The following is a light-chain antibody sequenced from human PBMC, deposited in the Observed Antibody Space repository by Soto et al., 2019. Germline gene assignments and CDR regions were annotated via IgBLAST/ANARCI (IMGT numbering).Light chain of an antibody. V-gene: IGLV2-8*01. CDR2: EVS. CDR1: SSDVGGYDY. J-gene: IGLJ1*01. CDR3: SSYAGSNNFV. Sequence: QSALTQPPSASGSPGQSVTISCTGTSSDVGGYDYVSWYQQHPGKVPKVMIYEVSKRPSGVPDRFSGSKSDNTASLTVSGLQAEDEADYYCSSYAGSNNFVFGTGTKLTVL.